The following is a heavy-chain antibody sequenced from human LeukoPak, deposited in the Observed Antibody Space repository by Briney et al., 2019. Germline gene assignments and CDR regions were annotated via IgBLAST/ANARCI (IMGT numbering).Heavy chain of an antibody. CDR2: INHSGST. CDR1: GGSFSGYY. J-gene: IGHJ5*02. V-gene: IGHV4-34*01. Sequence: PSETLSLTCAVYGGSFSGYYWSWIRQPPGKGLEWIGEINHSGSTNYNPSLKSRVTISVDTSKNQFSLKLSSVTAADTAVYYCARRNWGWFDPWGQGTLVTVSS. CDR3: ARRNWGWFDP. D-gene: IGHD3-16*01.